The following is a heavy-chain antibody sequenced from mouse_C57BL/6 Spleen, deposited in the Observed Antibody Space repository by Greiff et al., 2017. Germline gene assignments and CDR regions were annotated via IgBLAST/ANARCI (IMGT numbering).Heavy chain of an antibody. D-gene: IGHD1-1*01. Sequence: QVQLQQSGPELVKPGASVKISCKASGYAFSSSWMNWVKQRPGKGLEWIGRIYPGDGDTNYNGKFKGKATLTADKSSSTAYMQLSSLTSEDSAVYFCARNALTTVVPSWYFDVWGTGATVTVSS. CDR1: GYAFSSSW. CDR3: ARNALTTVVPSWYFDV. V-gene: IGHV1-82*01. CDR2: IYPGDGDT. J-gene: IGHJ1*03.